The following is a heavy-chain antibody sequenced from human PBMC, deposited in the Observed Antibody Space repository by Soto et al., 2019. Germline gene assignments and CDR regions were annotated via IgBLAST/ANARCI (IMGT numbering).Heavy chain of an antibody. CDR1: GGSISSYY. J-gene: IGHJ5*02. CDR2: IYYSGST. CDR3: ARGLYYDILTGYYPFDP. Sequence: SETLSLTCTVSGGSISSYYWSWIRQPPGKGLEWIGYIYYSGSTNYNPSLKSRVTISVDTSKNQFSLKLSSVTAADTAVYYCARGLYYDILTGYYPFDPWGQGTLVTVSS. D-gene: IGHD3-9*01. V-gene: IGHV4-59*01.